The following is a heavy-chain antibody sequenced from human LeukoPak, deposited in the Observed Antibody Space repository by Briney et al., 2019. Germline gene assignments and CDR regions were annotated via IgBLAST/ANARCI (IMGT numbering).Heavy chain of an antibody. CDR3: ARLDDSRGSDAYGFDS. Sequence: PSETLSLTCILSGGSVSIRIYYWGWIRQPPGTGLEWNGCDSYDGSKHYNPSLRSRVTIPVDASRTQCSQKLSSVNAADQVVYYCARLDDSRGSDAYGFDSWGQGTVVTVSS. CDR2: DSYDGSK. V-gene: IGHV4-39*01. CDR1: GGSVSIRIYY. J-gene: IGHJ3*01. D-gene: IGHD3-22*01.